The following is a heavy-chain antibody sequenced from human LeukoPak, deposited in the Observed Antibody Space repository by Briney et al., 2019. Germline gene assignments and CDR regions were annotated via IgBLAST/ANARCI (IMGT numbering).Heavy chain of an antibody. V-gene: IGHV1-18*01. CDR3: ARTYYDFWSGYSVDAFDI. CDR1: GYTFISYG. Sequence: VASVKVSCKASGYTFISYGISWVRQAPGQGLEWMGWISAYNGNTNYAQKFQGRVTMTRNTSISTAYMELSSLRSEDTAVYYCARTYYDFWSGYSVDAFDIWGQGTMVTVSS. CDR2: ISAYNGNT. D-gene: IGHD3-3*01. J-gene: IGHJ3*02.